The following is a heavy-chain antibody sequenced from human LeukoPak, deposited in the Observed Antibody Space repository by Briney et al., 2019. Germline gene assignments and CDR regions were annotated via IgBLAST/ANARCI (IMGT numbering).Heavy chain of an antibody. CDR3: ARQHYYDSGDFDY. CDR1: GFTFSSYG. J-gene: IGHJ4*02. V-gene: IGHV3-23*01. CDR2: ISGSGGST. Sequence: GGSLRLSCAASGFTFSSYGMSWVRQGPGKGLEWVSAISGSGGSTYYADSVKGRFTISRDNSKNTLYLQMNSLRAEDTAVYYCARQHYYDSGDFDYRGQGTLVTVSS. D-gene: IGHD3-22*01.